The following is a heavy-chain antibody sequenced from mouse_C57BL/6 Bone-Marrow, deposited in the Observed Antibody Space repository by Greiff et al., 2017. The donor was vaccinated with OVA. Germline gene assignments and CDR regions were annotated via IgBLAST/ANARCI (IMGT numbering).Heavy chain of an antibody. CDR3: ARIDYYGSSYWYFDV. J-gene: IGHJ1*03. CDR1: GYTFTSYW. V-gene: IGHV1-69*01. Sequence: QVQLKQPGAELVMPGASVKLSCKASGYTFTSYWMHWVKQRPGQGLEWIGEIDPSDSYTNYNQKFKGKSTLTVDKSSSTAYMQLSSLTSEDSAVYYCARIDYYGSSYWYFDVWGTGTTVTVSS. D-gene: IGHD1-1*01. CDR2: IDPSDSYT.